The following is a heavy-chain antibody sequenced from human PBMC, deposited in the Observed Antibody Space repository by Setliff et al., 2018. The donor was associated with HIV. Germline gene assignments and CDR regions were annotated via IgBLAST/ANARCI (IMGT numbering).Heavy chain of an antibody. V-gene: IGHV1-3*01. CDR3: ARGENPHYYYYYMDV. CDR2: INAGNGNT. Sequence: ASVKVSCKAPGYTFTSYAMHWVRQAPGQRLEWMGWINAGNGNTKYSQKFQGRVTITRDTSASTAYMELSSLRSEDTAVYYCARGENPHYYYYYMDVWGKGTTVTVS. CDR1: GYTFTSYA. J-gene: IGHJ6*03.